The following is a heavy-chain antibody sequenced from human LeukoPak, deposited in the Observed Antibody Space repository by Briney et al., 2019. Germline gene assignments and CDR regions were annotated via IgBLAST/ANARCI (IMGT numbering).Heavy chain of an antibody. Sequence: GGSLRLSCSASGFTFSSSWMNWVRQSPGKGLEWVANIKEDGTEKYYVDSVKGRFTIFRDNAKNSLYLQMNSLRAEDTAVYYCARPHNNWRWYFDLWGRGTLVTVSS. CDR2: IKEDGTEK. CDR3: ARPHNNWRWYFDL. D-gene: IGHD3-3*01. CDR1: GFTFSSSW. J-gene: IGHJ2*01. V-gene: IGHV3-7*03.